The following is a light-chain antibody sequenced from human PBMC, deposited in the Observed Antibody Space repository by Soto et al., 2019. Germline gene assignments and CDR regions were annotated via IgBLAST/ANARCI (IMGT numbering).Light chain of an antibody. CDR3: QQTYSAAWT. Sequence: DIQMTPSPSSLSASVGDRVTITCRARQAISNYLNWYQQKPGKAPNLLIYGASSLQSGVPARFSGSGSGTDFTLNISSLQPEDFATYYCQQTYSAAWTFGQGTKVDIK. CDR1: QAISNY. J-gene: IGKJ1*01. V-gene: IGKV1-39*01. CDR2: GAS.